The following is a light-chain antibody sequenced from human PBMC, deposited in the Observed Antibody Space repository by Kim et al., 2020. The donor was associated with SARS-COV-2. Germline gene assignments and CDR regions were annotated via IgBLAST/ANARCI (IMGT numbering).Light chain of an antibody. J-gene: IGKJ2*01. Sequence: LLTQSPGTLSLSPGERATLSCRASESVQYNYLAWYQLKPGQAPRLLIFGASSRATGIPARFGGSWSGTDFTLTISRLGPEDFGVYYCQQYVWKLSLGRGTKLEI. CDR1: ESVQYNY. V-gene: IGKV3-20*01. CDR2: GAS. CDR3: QQYVWKLS.